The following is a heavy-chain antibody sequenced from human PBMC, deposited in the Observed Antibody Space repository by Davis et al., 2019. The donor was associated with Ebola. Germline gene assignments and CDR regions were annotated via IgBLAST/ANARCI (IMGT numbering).Heavy chain of an antibody. V-gene: IGHV1-18*01. CDR1: GYTFTNYG. Sequence: ASVKVSCKASGYTFTNYGITWVRQAPGQGLEWMGWSRASNGNTHYAQRFQGRVTMTKDTATSTGYMELRNLTPDDTAVYYCASNWVGHSYGFDFWGQGTLVAVSA. D-gene: IGHD5-18*01. J-gene: IGHJ4*02. CDR2: SRASNGNT. CDR3: ASNWVGHSYGFDF.